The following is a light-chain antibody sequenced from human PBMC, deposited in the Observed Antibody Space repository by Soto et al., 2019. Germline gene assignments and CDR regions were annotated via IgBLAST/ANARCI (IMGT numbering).Light chain of an antibody. V-gene: IGLV2-8*01. CDR2: EVT. Sequence: QSVLTQPASASGSPGQSVTISCTGTSRDVGAYNYVSWYQQHPGKAPKLMIYEVTKRPSGVPDRFSGSKSGNTASLTVSGLQAEDEADYYCSSYAGSNNLLFGTGTKV. J-gene: IGLJ1*01. CDR3: SSYAGSNNLL. CDR1: SRDVGAYNY.